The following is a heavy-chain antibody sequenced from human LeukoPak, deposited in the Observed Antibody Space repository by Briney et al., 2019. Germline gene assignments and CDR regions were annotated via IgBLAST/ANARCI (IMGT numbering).Heavy chain of an antibody. CDR2: INPSGGST. D-gene: IGHD3-22*01. V-gene: IGHV1-46*03. Sequence: ASVKVSCKASGYTFTSYYMHWVRQAPGQGLEWMGIINPSGGSTSYAQKSQGRVTMTRDTSTSPVYMELSSLRSEDTAVYYCARVGYYYDSSGYYNYWGQGTLVTVSS. J-gene: IGHJ4*02. CDR3: ARVGYYYDSSGYYNY. CDR1: GYTFTSYY.